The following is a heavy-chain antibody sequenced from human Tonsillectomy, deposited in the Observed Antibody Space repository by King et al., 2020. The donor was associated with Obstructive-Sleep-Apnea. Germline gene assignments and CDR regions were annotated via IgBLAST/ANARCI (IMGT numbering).Heavy chain of an antibody. CDR3: ARDRIWGGDNIFDI. V-gene: IGHV3-49*03. CDR1: GFTFGDYA. CDR2: IRSKTYGATT. D-gene: IGHD1-14*01. J-gene: IGHJ3*02. Sequence: VQLVESGGNLVLPGRSQRLSCVGSGFTFGDYAMTWFRQAPGMGLEWVAFIRSKTYGATTQIAPSVKGRFTISRDDSKRSVFLQMDSLRTEDTAIYFCARDRIWGGDNIFDIWGQGTVVTVSS.